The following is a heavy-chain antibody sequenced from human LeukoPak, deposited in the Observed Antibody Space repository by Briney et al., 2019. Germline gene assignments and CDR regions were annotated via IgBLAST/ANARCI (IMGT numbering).Heavy chain of an antibody. J-gene: IGHJ4*02. V-gene: IGHV3-30-3*01. D-gene: IGHD3-3*01. CDR1: GFTFSYYY. CDR3: ARGAGVDPIDY. CDR2: ISYDGSNK. Sequence: PGGSLRLSCAASGFTFSYYYMSGVRQAPGKGLEWVAVISYDGSNKYYADSVKGRFTISRDNSKNTLYLQMNSLRAEDTAVYYCARGAGVDPIDYWGQGTLVTVSS.